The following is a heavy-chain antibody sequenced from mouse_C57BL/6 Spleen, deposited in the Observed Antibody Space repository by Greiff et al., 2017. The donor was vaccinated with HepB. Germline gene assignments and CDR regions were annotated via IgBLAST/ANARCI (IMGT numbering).Heavy chain of an antibody. V-gene: IGHV5-17*01. Sequence: DVHLVESGGGLVKPGGSLKLSCAASGFTFSDYGMHWVRQAPEKGLEWVAYISSGSSTIYYADTVKGRFTISRDNAKNTLFLQMTSLRSEDTAMYYCARLYYGSSSLYWYFDVWGTGTTVTVSS. CDR2: ISSGSSTI. CDR3: ARLYYGSSSLYWYFDV. CDR1: GFTFSDYG. D-gene: IGHD1-1*01. J-gene: IGHJ1*03.